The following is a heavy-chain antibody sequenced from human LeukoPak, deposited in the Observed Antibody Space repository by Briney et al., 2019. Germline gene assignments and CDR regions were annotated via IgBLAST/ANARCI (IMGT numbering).Heavy chain of an antibody. CDR2: INPNSGGT. J-gene: IGHJ6*03. Sequence: ASVKVSCKASGYTFTGYYMHWVRQAPGQGLEWMGWINPNSGGTNYAQKLQGRVTMTTDTSTSTAYMELRSLRSDDTAVYYCAISHYYYDSSGYYYYYYYMDVWGKGTTVTVSS. CDR3: AISHYYYDSSGYYYYYYYMDV. D-gene: IGHD3-22*01. CDR1: GYTFTGYY. V-gene: IGHV1-2*02.